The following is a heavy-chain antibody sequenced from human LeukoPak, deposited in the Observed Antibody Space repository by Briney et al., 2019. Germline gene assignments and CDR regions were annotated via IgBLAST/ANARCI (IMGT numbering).Heavy chain of an antibody. Sequence: SETLSLTCTVSGGSISSSSYYWGWIRQPPGKGLEWIGSIYYSGSTYYNPSLKSRVTISVDTSKNQFSLKLSSVTAADTAVYYCARGALTFGGVIVTYFDYWGQGTLVTVSS. J-gene: IGHJ4*02. CDR2: IYYSGST. D-gene: IGHD3-16*02. CDR1: GGSISSSSYY. CDR3: ARGALTFGGVIVTYFDY. V-gene: IGHV4-39*07.